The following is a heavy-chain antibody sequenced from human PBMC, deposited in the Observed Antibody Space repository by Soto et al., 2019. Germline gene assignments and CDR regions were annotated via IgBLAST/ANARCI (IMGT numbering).Heavy chain of an antibody. CDR1: GGSISNSY. Sequence: QVHLQESGPGLVKPSETLSLSCTASGGSISNSYWTWIRQPPGKGLEWLGYIYDTGSTNYNPSLKSRVTISVDTSKNQLSRRVSSVTAADTAVYYCVRDEREAGGTGVYDIRGQGTMVTVSS. CDR2: IYDTGST. D-gene: IGHD6-13*01. V-gene: IGHV4-59*01. J-gene: IGHJ3*02. CDR3: VRDEREAGGTGVYDI.